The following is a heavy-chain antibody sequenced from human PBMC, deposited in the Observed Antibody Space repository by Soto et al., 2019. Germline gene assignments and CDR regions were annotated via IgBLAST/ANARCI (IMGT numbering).Heavy chain of an antibody. CDR3: ARDSWYYDSSGLFQH. Sequence: GGSLRLSCAASGFTFSSYWMHWVRQAPGKGLVWVSRINSDVSSTSYADSVKGRFTISRDNAKNTLYLQMNSLRAEDTAVYYCARDSWYYDSSGLFQHWGQGTLVTVSS. CDR1: GFTFSSYW. CDR2: INSDVSST. J-gene: IGHJ1*01. V-gene: IGHV3-74*01. D-gene: IGHD3-22*01.